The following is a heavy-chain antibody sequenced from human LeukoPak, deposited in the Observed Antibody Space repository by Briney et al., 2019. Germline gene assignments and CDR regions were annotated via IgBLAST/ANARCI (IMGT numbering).Heavy chain of an antibody. Sequence: SETLSLTCTVSGGSISSGGYYWSWIRQHPGKGLEWIGYIYYSGSTNYNPSLKSRVTISVDASKNQFSLKLSSVTAADTAVYYCASAGSARHWFDPWGQGTLVTVSS. D-gene: IGHD3-10*01. V-gene: IGHV4-61*08. CDR2: IYYSGST. J-gene: IGHJ5*02. CDR1: GGSISSGGYY. CDR3: ASAGSARHWFDP.